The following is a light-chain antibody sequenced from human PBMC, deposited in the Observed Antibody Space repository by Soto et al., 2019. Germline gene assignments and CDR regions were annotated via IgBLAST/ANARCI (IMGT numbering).Light chain of an antibody. Sequence: TQSPSSLSASVEDRVIITCRASQSISSNLAWYQRKPGQAPRLLIYGASSRATGIPDRFSGSGSGTDFTLTISRLEPEDFAVYYCQQYGSSPQFGQGTKVDIK. CDR3: QQYGSSPQ. CDR1: QSISSN. J-gene: IGKJ1*01. CDR2: GAS. V-gene: IGKV3-20*01.